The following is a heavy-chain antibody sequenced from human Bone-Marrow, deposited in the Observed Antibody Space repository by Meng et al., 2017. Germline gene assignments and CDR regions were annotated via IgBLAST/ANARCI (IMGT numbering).Heavy chain of an antibody. CDR2: IWYDGSNK. CDR1: ELTSSSCG. Sequence: GGSLRLSCVASELTSSSCGMHWVRQAPGKGLEWVAVIWYDGSNKYYADSVKGRFTISRDNSKNTLYLQMNSLRAEDTAVYYCARDLMEQQLVFDYWGQGTLVTVSS. CDR3: ARDLMEQQLVFDY. D-gene: IGHD6-13*01. J-gene: IGHJ4*02. V-gene: IGHV3-33*08.